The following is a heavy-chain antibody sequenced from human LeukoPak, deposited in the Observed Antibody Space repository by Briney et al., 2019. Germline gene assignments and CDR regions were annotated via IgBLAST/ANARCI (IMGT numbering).Heavy chain of an antibody. Sequence: GGSLRLSCAASGFTFSSYSMNWVRQAPGKGLEWVSSISSSSTYIYYADSVKGRFTISRDNAKNPLYLQMNSLRAEDTAVYYCARDWVYKIDYWGRGTLVTVSS. CDR2: ISSSSTYI. D-gene: IGHD5-24*01. J-gene: IGHJ4*02. CDR3: ARDWVYKIDY. CDR1: GFTFSSYS. V-gene: IGHV3-21*01.